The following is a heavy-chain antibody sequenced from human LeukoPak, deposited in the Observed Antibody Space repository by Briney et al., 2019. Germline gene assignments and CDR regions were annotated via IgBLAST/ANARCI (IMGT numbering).Heavy chain of an antibody. D-gene: IGHD3-10*01. CDR2: IIPIFGTA. CDR1: GGTFSSCA. CDR3: ARHADYYGSGSYDY. J-gene: IGHJ4*02. Sequence: SVKVSCKASGGTFSSCAISWVRQAPGQGLEWMGGIIPIFGTANYAQKFQGRVTITADKSTSTAYMELSSLRSEDTAVYYCARHADYYGSGSYDYWGQGTLVTVSS. V-gene: IGHV1-69*06.